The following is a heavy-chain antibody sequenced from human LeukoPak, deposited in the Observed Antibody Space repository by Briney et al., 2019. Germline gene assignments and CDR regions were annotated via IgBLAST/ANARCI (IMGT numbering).Heavy chain of an antibody. CDR1: GGSISSGGYY. D-gene: IGHD3-22*01. J-gene: IGHJ4*02. CDR3: AGGPYDSSGYYSRGVRAVPFDY. V-gene: IGHV4-31*03. Sequence: SETLSLTCTVSGGSISSGGYYWSWIRQHPGKGLEWIGYIYYSGSTYYNPSLKSRVTISVDTSKNQFSLKLSSVTAADTAVYYCAGGPYDSSGYYSRGVRAVPFDYWGQGTLVTVSS. CDR2: IYYSGST.